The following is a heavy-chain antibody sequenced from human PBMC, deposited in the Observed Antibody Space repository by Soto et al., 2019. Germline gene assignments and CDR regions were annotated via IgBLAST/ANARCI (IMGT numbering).Heavy chain of an antibody. CDR2: INSDGSSI. CDR1: GFTFSSYW. J-gene: IGHJ4*02. D-gene: IGHD2-15*01. CDR3: VRTSLVVAAATREDY. V-gene: IGHV3-74*01. Sequence: EVQLVESGGGLVQPGESLRLSCAASGFTFSSYWMHWVRQAPGKGLVWVSRINSDGSSISYAGSVKGRFTISRDNAKNTLYLQINSLRAEDTAVYYCVRTSLVVAAATREDYWGQGTLVTVSS.